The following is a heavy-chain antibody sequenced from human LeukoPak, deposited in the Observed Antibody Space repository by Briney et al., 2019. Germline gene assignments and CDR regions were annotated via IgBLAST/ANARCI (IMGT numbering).Heavy chain of an antibody. J-gene: IGHJ4*02. Sequence: GGSLTLSCAASGFTFSSYAMSWVRQAPGKGLEWVSAISGSGGSTYYADSVKGRFTISRDNSKNTLYLQMNSLRAEDTAVYYCAKETPGITMVRGVPMYYFDYWGQGTLVTVSS. D-gene: IGHD3-10*01. CDR1: GFTFSSYA. V-gene: IGHV3-23*01. CDR2: ISGSGGST. CDR3: AKETPGITMVRGVPMYYFDY.